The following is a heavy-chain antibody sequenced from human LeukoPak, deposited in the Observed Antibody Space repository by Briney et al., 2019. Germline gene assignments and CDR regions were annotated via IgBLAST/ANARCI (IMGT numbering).Heavy chain of an antibody. CDR2: ISYGGDTI. D-gene: IGHD3-16*01. CDR3: ARDRRSPYSDYDWGHLDN. J-gene: IGHJ4*02. CDR1: GFTFSDYY. Sequence: GGSLRLSCTASGFTFSDYYMTWLRQGPGKGLEWISDISYGGDTIYYADSVKGRFTISRDNAKNFLFLQMNSLRAEDTAVYYCARDRRSPYSDYDWGHLDNWGQGTLVTVSP. V-gene: IGHV3-11*01.